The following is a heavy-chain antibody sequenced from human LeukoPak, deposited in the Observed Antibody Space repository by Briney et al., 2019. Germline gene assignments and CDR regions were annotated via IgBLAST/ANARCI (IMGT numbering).Heavy chain of an antibody. Sequence: PSETLSLTCAVYGGSFSGYYWSWIRQPPGKGLEWIGEINHSGSTNYNPSLKSRVTISVDTSKNQFSLKLGSVTAADTAVYYCASAATVTAFDYWGQGTLVTVSS. CDR3: ASAATVTAFDY. CDR1: GGSFSGYY. J-gene: IGHJ4*02. V-gene: IGHV4-34*01. D-gene: IGHD4-11*01. CDR2: INHSGST.